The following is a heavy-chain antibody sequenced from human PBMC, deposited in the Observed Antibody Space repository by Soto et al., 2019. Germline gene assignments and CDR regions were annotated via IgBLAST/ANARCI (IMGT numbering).Heavy chain of an antibody. Sequence: VQGSGTPSGKAGTAEEVHWAGQAPVQVLGWMGWIKPNRGGTNYAQKFKGRVTLTRETSISTAYMELSRLRSDDTAVYYCASALGYCTNGVCLDSTLYYWGQGNLV. CDR2: IKPNRGGT. CDR1: GKAGTAEE. CDR3: ASALGYCTNGVCLDSTLYY. D-gene: IGHD2-8*01. J-gene: IGHJ4*02. V-gene: IGHV1-2*02.